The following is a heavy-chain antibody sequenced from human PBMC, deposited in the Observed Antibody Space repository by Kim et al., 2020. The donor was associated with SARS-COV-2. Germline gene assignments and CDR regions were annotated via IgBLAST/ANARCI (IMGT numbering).Heavy chain of an antibody. CDR1: GFSVSSHY. Sequence: GGSLRLSCAASGFSVSSHYTSWVRQAPGKGLEWVSVIHSGTSTYYADSVKGRFTISRNNSKNTVYLQMNRLRVEDTAVYYCARRQNYYDSSGSLYGLDLWGQGTTFTVSS. CDR2: IHSGTST. D-gene: IGHD3-22*01. V-gene: IGHV3-53*01. CDR3: ARRQNYYDSSGSLYGLDL. J-gene: IGHJ6*02.